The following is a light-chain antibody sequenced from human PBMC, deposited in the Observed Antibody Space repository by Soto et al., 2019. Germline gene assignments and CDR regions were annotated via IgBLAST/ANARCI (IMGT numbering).Light chain of an antibody. J-gene: IGLJ2*01. CDR2: YVS. Sequence: QSALTQPASVSGSPGQSITISCTGTSSDVGGYNFVSWYQHHPGKAPKLMIYYVSNRPSVVSNRFSGSKSGNTASLTISGLQAEDEADYYCSSYTSSGTVIFGGGTKVTVL. CDR3: SSYTSSGTVI. V-gene: IGLV2-14*03. CDR1: SSDVGGYNF.